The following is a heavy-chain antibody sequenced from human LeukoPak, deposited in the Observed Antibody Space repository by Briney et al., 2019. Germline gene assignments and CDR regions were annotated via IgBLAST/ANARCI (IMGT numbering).Heavy chain of an antibody. CDR3: ARDGTSADDY. V-gene: IGHV1-18*01. Sequence: ASVTVSCKTSGYIFSNFGINWVRQAPGHGLEWMGWISGNNDNPNYGQKFQGRFTVTTDSSTSTAYMELRNLTFDDTAVYYCARDGTSADDYWGQGTLVTVSS. CDR1: GYIFSNFG. J-gene: IGHJ4*02. D-gene: IGHD1-26*01. CDR2: ISGNNDNP.